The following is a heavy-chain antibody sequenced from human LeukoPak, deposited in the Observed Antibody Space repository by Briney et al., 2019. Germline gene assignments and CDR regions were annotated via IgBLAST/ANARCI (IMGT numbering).Heavy chain of an antibody. CDR1: GFTFSSYS. Sequence: PGGSLRLSCAASGFTFSSYSMNWVRQAPGKGLEWVSSISSSSSYIYYADSVKGRFTISRDNAKNSLYLQMNSLRAEDTAVYYCARLGIVVEKESDYWGQGTLVTVSS. CDR3: ARLGIVVEKESDY. D-gene: IGHD3-22*01. J-gene: IGHJ4*02. CDR2: ISSSSSYI. V-gene: IGHV3-21*01.